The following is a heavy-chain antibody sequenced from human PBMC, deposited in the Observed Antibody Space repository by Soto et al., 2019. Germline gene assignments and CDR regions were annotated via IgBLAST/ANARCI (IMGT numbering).Heavy chain of an antibody. D-gene: IGHD3-10*01. CDR1: GGSISSYY. V-gene: IGHV4-59*08. CDR2: VHHSWGS. J-gene: IGHJ6*02. CDR3: ARQGFGPLPGLVDV. Sequence: QVQLQESGPGRVKPSETLSLSCTVSGGSISSYYWSWFRQSPGKRMEWIGYVHHSWGSSYNPSLQSRVGISLDTSKSQYSLKVTSVTATDTAVYYCARQGFGPLPGLVDVWGQGTTVTVSS.